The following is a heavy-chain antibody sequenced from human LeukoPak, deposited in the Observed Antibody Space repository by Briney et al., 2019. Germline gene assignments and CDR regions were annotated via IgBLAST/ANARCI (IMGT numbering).Heavy chain of an antibody. CDR1: GYTFTSYD. CDR2: MNPNSGNT. J-gene: IGHJ5*02. D-gene: IGHD3-22*01. V-gene: IGHV1-8*01. CDR3: ARGRYYDSSGYYYNSVWFDP. Sequence: ASVKVSCKASGYTFTSYDINWVRLATGQGLEWMGWMNPNSGNTGYAQKFQGRVTMTRNTSISTAYMELSSLRSEDTAVYYCARGRYYDSSGYYYNSVWFDPWGQGTLVTVSS.